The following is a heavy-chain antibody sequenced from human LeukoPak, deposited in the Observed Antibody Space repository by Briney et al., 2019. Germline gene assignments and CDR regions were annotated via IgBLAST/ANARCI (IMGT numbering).Heavy chain of an antibody. CDR2: ISYDGSNK. CDR1: GFTFSSYA. D-gene: IGHD6-13*01. V-gene: IGHV3-30*04. Sequence: PGRSLRLSCAASGFTFSSYAMHWVRQAPGKGLEWVAVISYDGSNKYYADSVKGRFTISRDNSKNTLYLQMNSLRAEDTAVYYCAKDRGSSGHPYGMDVWGQGTTVTVSS. J-gene: IGHJ6*02. CDR3: AKDRGSSGHPYGMDV.